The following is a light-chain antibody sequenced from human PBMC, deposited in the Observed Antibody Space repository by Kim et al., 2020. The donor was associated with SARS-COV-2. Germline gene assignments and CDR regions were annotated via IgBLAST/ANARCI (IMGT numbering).Light chain of an antibody. Sequence: SQGQTASISCSGDKLGNKYACWYQQKPGQSPVLVIYQDNKRPSGIPERFSGSNSGNTATLTISGTQAMDEADYYCQAWDSSIGVFGGGTKLTVL. CDR1: KLGNKY. CDR3: QAWDSSIGV. J-gene: IGLJ3*02. V-gene: IGLV3-1*01. CDR2: QDN.